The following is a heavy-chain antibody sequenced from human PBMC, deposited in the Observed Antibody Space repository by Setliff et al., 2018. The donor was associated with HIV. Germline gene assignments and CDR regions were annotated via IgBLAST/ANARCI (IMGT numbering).Heavy chain of an antibody. CDR2: GYYSGIT. CDR3: ARSSRGSLRDLDY. D-gene: IGHD2-21*02. V-gene: IGHV4-59*08. J-gene: IGHJ4*02. Sequence: PSETLSLTCTVSGGSISNYYWSWIRQPPGKGLEWIGCGYYSGITHYDPSLKSRVSISVDASKTQFSLRLNSVTVADTAVYVCARSSRGSLRDLDYWGPGTLVTVSS. CDR1: GGSISNYY.